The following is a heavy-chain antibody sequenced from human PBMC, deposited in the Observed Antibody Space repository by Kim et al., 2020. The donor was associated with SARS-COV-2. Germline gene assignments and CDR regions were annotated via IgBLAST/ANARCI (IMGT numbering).Heavy chain of an antibody. CDR2: ISYDGSNK. Sequence: GGSLRLSCAASGFTFSSYAMHWVRQAPGKGLEWVAVISYDGSNKYYADSVKGRFTISRDNSKNTLYLQMNSLRAEDTAVYYCARADPYCSSTSCYFYYYG. D-gene: IGHD2-2*01. CDR1: GFTFSSYA. CDR3: ARADPYCSSTSCYFYYYG. V-gene: IGHV3-30-3*01. J-gene: IGHJ6*01.